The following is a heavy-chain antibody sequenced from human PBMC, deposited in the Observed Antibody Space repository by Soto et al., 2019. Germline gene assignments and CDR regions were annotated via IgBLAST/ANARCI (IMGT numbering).Heavy chain of an antibody. D-gene: IGHD1-26*01. Sequence: ASVKVSCKASGGTFSSYAISWVRQAPRQGLEWMGGIIPIFGTANYAQKFQGRVTITADESTSTAYMELSSLRSEDTAVYYCARDLGGDDYYYGMDVWGQGTTVTVSS. CDR2: IIPIFGTA. J-gene: IGHJ6*02. CDR3: ARDLGGDDYYYGMDV. CDR1: GGTFSSYA. V-gene: IGHV1-69*13.